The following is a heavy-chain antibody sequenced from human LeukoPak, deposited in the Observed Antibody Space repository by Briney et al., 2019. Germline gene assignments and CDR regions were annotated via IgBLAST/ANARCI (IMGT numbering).Heavy chain of an antibody. D-gene: IGHD5-18*01. J-gene: IGHJ4*02. CDR3: ASRIDYSYGIDY. Sequence: SETLSLTCTVFGGSISSGGYYWSWIRQHPGKGLEWIGYIYYSGSTYYNPSLKSRVTISEDTSKNQFSLKLSSVTAADTAVYYCASRIDYSYGIDYWGQGTLVTVSS. V-gene: IGHV4-31*03. CDR2: IYYSGST. CDR1: GGSISSGGYY.